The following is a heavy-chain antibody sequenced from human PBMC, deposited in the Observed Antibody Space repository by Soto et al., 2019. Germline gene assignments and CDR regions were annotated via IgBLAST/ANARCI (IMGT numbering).Heavy chain of an antibody. CDR3: ARVEYDASSGYLSNLCAP. V-gene: IGHV4-61*01. CDR2: IEYSGST. Sequence: QVQLQESGPGLVKTSETLSLTCTVSGVSVSSGIYYWSWIRHPPGKGPELIGFIEYSGSTNYSPSLKGRVNITIDIPKNRFSLELSSVTAADTDVYYCARVEYDASSGYLSNLCAPWGQGTQFTDSS. J-gene: IGHJ5*02. CDR1: GVSVSSGIYY. D-gene: IGHD3-22*01.